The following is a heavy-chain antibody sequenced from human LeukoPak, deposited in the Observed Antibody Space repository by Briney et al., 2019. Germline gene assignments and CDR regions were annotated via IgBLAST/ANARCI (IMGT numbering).Heavy chain of an antibody. CDR1: GFRFSIYS. Sequence: GGSLRLSCAASGFRFSIYSMHWVRQAPGKGPEFVSVIGGDGLTTFYADSVKDRFTISRDNSKNTLYLQMNSLRAEDTAVYYCAKDGGLWLAYFDYWGQGTLVTVSS. CDR2: IGGDGLTT. J-gene: IGHJ4*02. V-gene: IGHV3-64*02. D-gene: IGHD6-19*01. CDR3: AKDGGLWLAYFDY.